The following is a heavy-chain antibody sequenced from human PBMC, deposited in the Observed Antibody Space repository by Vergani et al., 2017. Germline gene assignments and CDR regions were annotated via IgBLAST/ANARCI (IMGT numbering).Heavy chain of an antibody. J-gene: IGHJ6*03. CDR1: GFTFSSYG. Sequence: QVQLVESGGGVVQPGRSLRLSCAASGFTFSSYGMHWVRQAPGKGLEWVAVISYDGSNKYYADSVKGRFTISRDNSKNTLYLQMNSLRAEDTAVYYCARDQAIVDERGGYMDVWGKGTTVTVSS. CDR3: ARDQAIVDERGGYMDV. D-gene: IGHD2-15*01. V-gene: IGHV3-30*03. CDR2: ISYDGSNK.